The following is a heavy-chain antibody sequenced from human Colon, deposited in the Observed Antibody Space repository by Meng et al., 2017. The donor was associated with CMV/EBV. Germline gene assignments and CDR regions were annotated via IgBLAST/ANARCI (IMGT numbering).Heavy chain of an antibody. V-gene: IGHV4-39*01. Sequence: GDSIRSSSLYWGWIRQPPGEGLEWIGSIRYDGNTYRNPSLMSRVTMSVDTSKNQFSLNLSSVTATDTSIYYCARPSYNGWYYFDSWGRGTLVTVSS. CDR2: IRYDGNT. CDR3: ARPSYNGWYYFDS. CDR1: GDSIRSSSLY. D-gene: IGHD5-12*01. J-gene: IGHJ4*02.